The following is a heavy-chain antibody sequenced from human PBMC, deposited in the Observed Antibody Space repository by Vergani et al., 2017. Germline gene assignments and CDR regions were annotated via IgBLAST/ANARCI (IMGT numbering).Heavy chain of an antibody. CDR2: IGKDGINT. D-gene: IGHD3-3*01. J-gene: IGHJ5*02. V-gene: IGHV3-30*02. CDR1: GFTFSNFG. CDR3: ARARKFRFGVVWENWFDP. Sequence: QVQLVESAGGVVQPGGSLRLSCAASGFTFSNFGMHWIRQAPGKGLEWLAYIGKDGINTRYRDAVKGRFTVSRDNSKNTLFLQMNSLRAEDTAVYYCARARKFRFGVVWENWFDPWGQGTLVTVSS.